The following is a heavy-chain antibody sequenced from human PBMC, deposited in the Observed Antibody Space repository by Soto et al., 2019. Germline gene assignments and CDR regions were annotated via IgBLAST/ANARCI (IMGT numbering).Heavy chain of an antibody. V-gene: IGHV1-2*04. J-gene: IGHJ4*02. D-gene: IGHD6-6*01. CDR3: ARDATIAARPGYFDY. CDR2: INPNSGGT. CDR1: GYTFTGYY. Sequence: ASVKVSCKASGYTFTGYYMHWVRQAPGQGLEWMGWINPNSGGTNYAQKFQGWVTMTRDTSISTAYMELSRLRSDDTAVYYCARDATIAARPGYFDYWGQGTQVTVSS.